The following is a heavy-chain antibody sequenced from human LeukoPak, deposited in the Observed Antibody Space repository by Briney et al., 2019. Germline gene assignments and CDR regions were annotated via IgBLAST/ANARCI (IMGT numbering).Heavy chain of an antibody. J-gene: IGHJ3*02. CDR1: GGPISSSSYY. D-gene: IGHD3-16*02. V-gene: IGHV4-39*01. CDR3: ARYRQSPSDAFDI. CDR2: IYYSGST. Sequence: SETLSLACSVSGGPISSSSYYWGWIRQPPGKVLEWIGNIYYSGSTYYNPSLKSRVTIFVDTFKNQFSLKLSSVTAADTAVYYCARYRQSPSDAFDIWGQGTMVTVSS.